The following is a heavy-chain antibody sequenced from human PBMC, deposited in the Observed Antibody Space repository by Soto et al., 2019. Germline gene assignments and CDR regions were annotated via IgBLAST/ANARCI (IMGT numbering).Heavy chain of an antibody. CDR2: IYSGGST. J-gene: IGHJ4*02. D-gene: IGHD3-16*01. Sequence: EEQLVESGGDLVQPGGSLRLSCAASGFTVSNNYMSWVCRAPGKGLEWVSLIYSGGSTYYADSVKGRFTISRDSSKNTLYLQMNSLRAEDTAMYYCAAYSHKGYWGQGTLVTVSS. CDR3: AAYSHKGY. V-gene: IGHV3-66*01. CDR1: GFTVSNNY.